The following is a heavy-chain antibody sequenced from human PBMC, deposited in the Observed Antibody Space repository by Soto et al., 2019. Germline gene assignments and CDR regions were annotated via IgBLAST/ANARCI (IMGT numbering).Heavy chain of an antibody. CDR3: ARVAYRCYDRTLDY. V-gene: IGHV1-3*01. D-gene: IGHD5-12*01. J-gene: IGHJ4*02. CDR2: INAGNGNT. Sequence: QVQLVQSGAEVKKPGASVKVSCKASGYTFTGYAMHWVRHAPGQRLEWMGWINAGNGNTKYSQKFPGRVTITRDTSASTAYMELSSLRSEDTAMYYCARVAYRCYDRTLDYWGQGTLVTVSS. CDR1: GYTFTGYA.